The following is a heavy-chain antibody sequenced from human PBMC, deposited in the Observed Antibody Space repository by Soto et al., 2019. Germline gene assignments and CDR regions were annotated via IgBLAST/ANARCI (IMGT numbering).Heavy chain of an antibody. CDR3: ARLEGLATISYYFDF. J-gene: IGHJ4*02. V-gene: IGHV4-34*01. Sequence: PSETLSLTCAVYGGSFSGYYWSWIRQPPGKGLEWIGEINHSGSTNYNPSLQSRVTISLDTSKNQFSLKLSSVTAADSAVYFCARLEGLATISYYFDFWGQGALVTVSS. CDR2: INHSGST. D-gene: IGHD3-9*01. CDR1: GGSFSGYY.